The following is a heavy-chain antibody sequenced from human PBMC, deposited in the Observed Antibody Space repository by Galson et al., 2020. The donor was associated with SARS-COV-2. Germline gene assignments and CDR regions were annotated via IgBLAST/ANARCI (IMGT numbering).Heavy chain of an antibody. Sequence: ESLKISCAASGFSFSRSWMSWVRWTPGKGLEFVANINGDATLNTYLDSVKGRFTISRDNADNSVYLQMNNLRLEDTAIYYCGGGSGWLCDYWGQGILVTVSS. CDR3: GGGSGWLCDY. D-gene: IGHD6-19*01. CDR2: INGDATLN. CDR1: GFSFSRSW. J-gene: IGHJ4*02. V-gene: IGHV3-7*01.